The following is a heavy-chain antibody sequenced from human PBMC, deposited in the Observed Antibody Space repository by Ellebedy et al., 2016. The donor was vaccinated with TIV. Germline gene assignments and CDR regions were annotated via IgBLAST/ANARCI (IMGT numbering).Heavy chain of an antibody. CDR3: AKDPYGDRYFDY. D-gene: IGHD4-17*01. V-gene: IGHV3-23*01. Sequence: GESLKISXAASGVHFNNAWMNWVRQAPGKGLEWVSAIAGTVGDTYYADSVKGRFTISRDNSKNTLYLQMNSLGAEDTAVYYCAKDPYGDRYFDYWGQGTLVTVSS. J-gene: IGHJ4*02. CDR2: IAGTVGDT. CDR1: GVHFNNAW.